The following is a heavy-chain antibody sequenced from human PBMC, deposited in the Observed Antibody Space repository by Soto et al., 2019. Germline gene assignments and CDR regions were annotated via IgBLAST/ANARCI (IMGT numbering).Heavy chain of an antibody. D-gene: IGHD6-13*01. CDR3: AKDRGDSSSWYVGYFDY. Sequence: QVQLVESGGGVVQPGRSLRLSCAASGFTFSSYGMHWVRQAPGKGLEWVAVISYDGSNKYYADSVKGRFTISRDNSKNTLYLQMNSLRAEDTAVYYCAKDRGDSSSWYVGYFDYWGQGTLVTVSS. J-gene: IGHJ4*02. CDR2: ISYDGSNK. V-gene: IGHV3-30*18. CDR1: GFTFSSYG.